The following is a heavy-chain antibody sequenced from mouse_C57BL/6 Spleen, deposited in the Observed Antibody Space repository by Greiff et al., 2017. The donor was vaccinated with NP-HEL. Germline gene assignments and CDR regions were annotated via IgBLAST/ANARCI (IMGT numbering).Heavy chain of an antibody. Sequence: EVRLVESGGGLVKPGGSLKLSCAASGFTFSSYAMSWVRQTPEKRLEWVATISDGGSYTYYPDNVKGRFTISRDNAKNNLYLQMSHLKSEDTAMYYCARGGLTPFAYWGQGTLVTVSA. CDR1: GFTFSSYA. D-gene: IGHD2-4*01. CDR3: ARGGLTPFAY. J-gene: IGHJ3*01. CDR2: ISDGGSYT. V-gene: IGHV5-4*03.